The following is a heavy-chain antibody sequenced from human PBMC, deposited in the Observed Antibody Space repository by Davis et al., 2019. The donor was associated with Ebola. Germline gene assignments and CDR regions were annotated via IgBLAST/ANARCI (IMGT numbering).Heavy chain of an antibody. CDR2: INPNSGGT. D-gene: IGHD4-17*01. CDR1: GYTFTGYY. V-gene: IGHV1-2*02. CDR3: ATTED. Sequence: ASVKVSCKASGYTFTGYYMHWVRQAPGQGLEWMGWINPNSGGTNYAQKFQGRVTMTEDTSTDTAYMELSSLRSEDTAVYYCATTEDWGQGTLVTVSS. J-gene: IGHJ4*02.